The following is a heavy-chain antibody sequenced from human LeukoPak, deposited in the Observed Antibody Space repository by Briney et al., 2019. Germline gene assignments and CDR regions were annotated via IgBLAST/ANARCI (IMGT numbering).Heavy chain of an antibody. V-gene: IGHV4-31*03. CDR1: GGSISSGGYS. CDR2: IYYSGST. D-gene: IGHD5-24*01. J-gene: IGHJ1*01. Sequence: PSQTLSLTCTVSGGSISSGGYSWSWIRQHPGKGLEWIGYIYYSGSTYYNPSLKSRVTISVDTSKNQFSLKLSSVTAADTAVYYCARGDGELTEYFQHWGQGTLVTVSS. CDR3: ARGDGELTEYFQH.